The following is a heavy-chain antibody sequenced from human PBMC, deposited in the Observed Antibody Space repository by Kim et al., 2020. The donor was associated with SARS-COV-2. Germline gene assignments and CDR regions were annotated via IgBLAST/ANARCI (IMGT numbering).Heavy chain of an antibody. CDR3: ASLGFRGLSDY. CDR2: T. J-gene: IGHJ4*02. Sequence: TDYNPSLKSRVTISVDTSKNQFSLKLSSVTAADTAVYYCASLGFRGLSDYWGQGTLVTVSS. V-gene: IGHV4-34*01. D-gene: IGHD2-15*01.